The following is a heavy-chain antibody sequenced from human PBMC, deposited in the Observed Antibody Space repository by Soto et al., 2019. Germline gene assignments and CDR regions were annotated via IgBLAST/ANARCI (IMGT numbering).Heavy chain of an antibody. CDR3: ARLRYYYGSGSTLP. Sequence: PSETLSLTCAVYGGSFSGYYWSWIRQPPGKGLEWIGEINHSGSTNYNPSLKSRVTISVDTSKNQFSLKLSSVTAADTAVYYCARLRYYYGSGSTLPWGQGTLVTVS. CDR1: GGSFSGYY. J-gene: IGHJ5*02. D-gene: IGHD3-10*01. CDR2: INHSGST. V-gene: IGHV4-34*01.